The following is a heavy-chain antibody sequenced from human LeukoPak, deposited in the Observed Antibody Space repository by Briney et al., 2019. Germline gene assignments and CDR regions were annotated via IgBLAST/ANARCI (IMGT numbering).Heavy chain of an antibody. CDR1: GGSFSGYY. D-gene: IGHD6-13*01. CDR3: ARKGGSSSWYGDLGYFDY. CDR2: INHSGST. V-gene: IGHV4-34*01. J-gene: IGHJ4*02. Sequence: SETLSLTCAVYGGSFSGYYWSWIRQPPGKGLEWIGEINHSGSTNYNPSLKSRVTISVDTSKNQFSLKLSSVTAADTAVYYCARKGGSSSWYGDLGYFDYWGQGTLVTVSS.